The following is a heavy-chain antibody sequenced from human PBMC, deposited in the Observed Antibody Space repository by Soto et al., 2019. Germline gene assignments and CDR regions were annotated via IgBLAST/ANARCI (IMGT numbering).Heavy chain of an antibody. D-gene: IGHD3-10*01. CDR3: ARDVGTGSGSYYYNWFDP. V-gene: IGHV4-30-4*01. CDR2: IYYSGST. J-gene: IGHJ5*02. CDR1: GGSISSGDYY. Sequence: SETLSLTCTVSGGSISSGDYYWSWIRQPPGKGLEWIGYIYYSGSTYYNPSLKSRVTISVDTSKNQFSLKLSSVTAADTAVYYCARDVGTGSGSYYYNWFDPWGQGTLVTVSS.